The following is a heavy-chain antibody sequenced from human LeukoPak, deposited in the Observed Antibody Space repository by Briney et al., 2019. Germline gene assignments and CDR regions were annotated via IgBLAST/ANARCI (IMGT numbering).Heavy chain of an antibody. CDR3: ATLAEADLRDH. D-gene: IGHD1-14*01. V-gene: IGHV3-30*02. CDR2: IRYDESNK. CDR1: GFTFSSYS. J-gene: IGHJ4*02. Sequence: GGSLRLSCAASGFTFSSYSMNWVRQAPGKGLEWVSFIRYDESNKYYSDSVKGRFTISRDNSKNTLYLQMNNLRPEDTAVYYCATLAEADLRDHWGQGTLVTVSS.